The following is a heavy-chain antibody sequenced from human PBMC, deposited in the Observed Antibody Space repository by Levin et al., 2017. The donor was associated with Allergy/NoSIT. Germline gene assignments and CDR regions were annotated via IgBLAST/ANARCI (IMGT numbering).Heavy chain of an antibody. CDR1: GYTFTTYY. CDR2: INPYTGTT. D-gene: IGHD3-9*01. J-gene: IGHJ4*02. Sequence: GESLKISCKASGYTFTTYYIHWVRQAPGQGLEWMGIINPYTGTTTYAQKFQGRVSMTRDTSTSTVYLVLNSLTSEDTAVFYCARGGESHDRPFDYWGQGTLVSVSS. CDR3: ARGGESHDRPFDY. V-gene: IGHV1-46*01.